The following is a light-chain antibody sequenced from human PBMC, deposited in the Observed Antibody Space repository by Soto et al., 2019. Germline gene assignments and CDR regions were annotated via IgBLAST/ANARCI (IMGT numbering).Light chain of an antibody. Sequence: EVVLTQSPCALSLSPGKRAALSCRASQSVDSNFLAWYQQRPGQAPRLLIYATSSRATGIPARFSGSGSGTDFTLIISSLEPEDFAVYYCQQRSNWPKITFGQGTRLEIK. CDR1: QSVDSNF. CDR2: ATS. CDR3: QQRSNWPKIT. J-gene: IGKJ5*01. V-gene: IGKV3D-20*02.